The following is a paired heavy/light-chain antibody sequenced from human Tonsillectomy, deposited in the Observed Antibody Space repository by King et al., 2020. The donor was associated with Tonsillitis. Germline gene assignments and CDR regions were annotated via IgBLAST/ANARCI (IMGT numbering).Light chain of an antibody. J-gene: IGLJ1*01. CDR3: CSYAGSLFYV. CDR1: SSDVGGYNY. CDR2: DVS. V-gene: IGLV2-11*01. Sequence: QSALTQPRSVSGSPGQSVTISCTGTSSDVGGYNYVSWYQQHPGKAPKLMIYDVSKRPSGVPDRFSGSKSGNTASLTISGLQAEDEADYYCCSYAGSLFYVFGTGTKVTVL.
Heavy chain of an antibody. Sequence: QLQLQESGPGLVKPSETLSLTCTVSGGSISSSSYYWGWIRQPPGKGLEWIGSIYYSGSTYYNPSLKSRVTISVDTSKNQFSLKLSSVTAADTAVYYCASQPHMFYDTPHNWFDPWGQGTLVTVSS. CDR3: ASQPHMFYDTPHNWFDP. V-gene: IGHV4-39*01. D-gene: IGHD3-9*01. CDR2: IYYSGST. CDR1: GGSISSSSYY. J-gene: IGHJ5*02.